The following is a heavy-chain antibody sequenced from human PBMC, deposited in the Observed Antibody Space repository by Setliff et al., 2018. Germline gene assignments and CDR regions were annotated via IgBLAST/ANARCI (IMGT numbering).Heavy chain of an antibody. CDR3: ASGGAGFFTSGR. CDR1: GGSISSGNYY. D-gene: IGHD3-3*01. CDR2: IQTSGTT. J-gene: IGHJ4*02. Sequence: KPSETLSLTCTVSGGSISSGNYYWSWIRQPAGKGLEWIGHIQTSGTTNYNPSLKSRVTISFNTSKNQISLKLSSVTPADTAVYYCASGGAGFFTSGRWGQGTLVTVSS. V-gene: IGHV4-61*09.